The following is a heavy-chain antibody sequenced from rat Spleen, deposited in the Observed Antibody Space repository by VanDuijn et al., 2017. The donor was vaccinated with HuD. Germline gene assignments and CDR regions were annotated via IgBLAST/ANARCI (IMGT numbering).Heavy chain of an antibody. D-gene: IGHD1-4*01. V-gene: IGHV5-31*01. CDR2: NSYGHSSGHSGT. J-gene: IGHJ3*01. CDR3: VSHGNLGTGFAN. CDR1: GFTFDNYW. Sequence: EVQLVESGVGLVQPGRSLKLSCVASGFTFDNYWMTWIRQAPGKGLEWVAYNSYGHSSGHSGTYYPESVKGRFTISRDNAKITLFLQMDSLRSEDTTNYSCVSHGNLGTGFANWRQVTRVTVSS.